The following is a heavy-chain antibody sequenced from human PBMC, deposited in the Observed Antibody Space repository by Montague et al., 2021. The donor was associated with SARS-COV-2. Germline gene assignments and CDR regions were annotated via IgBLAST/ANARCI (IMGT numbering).Heavy chain of an antibody. CDR2: VNHSGHT. D-gene: IGHD6-6*01. CDR3: AGGPVGVAARLRYYFDQ. V-gene: IGHV4-34*01. Sequence: SETLSLTCAVYGGSLSGDHWSWIRQPPGKGPGWIGEVNHSGHTXXXVSXXXRVTMSVDTSKSQFSLKVRSVTAADTAVYYCAGGPVGVAARLRYYFDQWGQGTLVTVSS. J-gene: IGHJ4*02. CDR1: GGSLSGDH.